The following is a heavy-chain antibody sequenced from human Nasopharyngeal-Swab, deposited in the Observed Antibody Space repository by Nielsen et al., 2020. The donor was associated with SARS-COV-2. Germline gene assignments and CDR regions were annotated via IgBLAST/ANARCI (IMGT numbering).Heavy chain of an antibody. D-gene: IGHD3-10*01. V-gene: IGHV1-18*01. CDR3: ARAGDRFGELLFFDY. Sequence: WVRQAPGQGLEWMGWISAYNGKTNYAQKFQGRVTMTTDTSTGTAYMELRSLRSDDTAVYYCARAGDRFGELLFFDYWGEGNLVTVSS. J-gene: IGHJ4*02. CDR2: ISAYNGKT.